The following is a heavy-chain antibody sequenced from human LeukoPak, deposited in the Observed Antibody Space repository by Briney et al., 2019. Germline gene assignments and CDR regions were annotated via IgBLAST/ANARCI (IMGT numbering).Heavy chain of an antibody. Sequence: SETLSLTCAVYGGSFSGYYWSWIRQPPGKGLEWIGEINHSGSTNYNPSLKSRVTISVDTSKNQLSLKLSSVTAADTAVYYCARGYYYYYYYMDVWGKGTTVTISS. CDR2: INHSGST. CDR1: GGSFSGYY. J-gene: IGHJ6*03. CDR3: ARGYYYYYYYMDV. V-gene: IGHV4-34*01.